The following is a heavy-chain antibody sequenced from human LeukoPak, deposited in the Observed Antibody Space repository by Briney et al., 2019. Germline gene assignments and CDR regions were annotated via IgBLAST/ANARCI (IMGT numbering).Heavy chain of an antibody. V-gene: IGHV4-61*02. D-gene: IGHD3-3*01. CDR3: ARTYYDFWSGYYTGPGDAFDI. Sequence: PSQTLSLTCTVSGGSISSGSYYWSWIRQPAEKGLEWIGRIYTSGSTNYNPSLKSRVTISVDTSKNQFSLKLSSVTAADTAVYYCARTYYDFWSGYYTGPGDAFDIWGQGTMVTVSS. J-gene: IGHJ3*02. CDR1: GGSISSGSYY. CDR2: IYTSGST.